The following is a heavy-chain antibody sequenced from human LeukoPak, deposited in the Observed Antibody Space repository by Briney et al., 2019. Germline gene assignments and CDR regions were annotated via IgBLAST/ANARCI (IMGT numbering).Heavy chain of an antibody. V-gene: IGHV3-64*01. CDR3: ANLVVVAGTGGY. J-gene: IGHJ4*02. D-gene: IGHD2-15*01. Sequence: GGSLRLSCAASGFPFSSYAMHWVRQAPGKGLEYVSAICSNGGSTSYENSVKGRFTISRDNAKNSLFLQMNGLRAEDTAIYYCANLVVVAGTGGYWGQGTLVTVVS. CDR2: ICSNGGST. CDR1: GFPFSSYA.